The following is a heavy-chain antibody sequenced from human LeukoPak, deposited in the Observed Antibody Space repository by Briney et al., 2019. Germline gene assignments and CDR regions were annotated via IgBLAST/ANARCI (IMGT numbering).Heavy chain of an antibody. CDR3: ARDFSGYDDY. V-gene: IGHV3-74*01. CDR1: GYTFSRYW. J-gene: IGHJ4*02. CDR2: INTDGTIT. Sequence: GGSLRLSCAASGYTFSRYWIHWVRQAPGKGLVWVSRINTDGTITTYADSVKGRFTISRDNAKNILYLQMNSLRVEDTAVYYCARDFSGYDDYWGQGALVTVSS. D-gene: IGHD3-22*01.